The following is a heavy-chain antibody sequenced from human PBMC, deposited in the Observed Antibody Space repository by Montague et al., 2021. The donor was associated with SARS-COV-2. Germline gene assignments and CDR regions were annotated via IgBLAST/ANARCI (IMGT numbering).Heavy chain of an antibody. V-gene: IGHV3-30-3*01. CDR1: GFTFSSYA. CDR3: ARDDRVLLWFGELSGYYYGMDV. Sequence: SLRLSCAASGFTFSSYAMHWVRQAPGKGLEWVAVISYDGSNKYYADSVKDRFTISRDNSKNTLYLQMNSLRAEDTAVYYCARDDRVLLWFGELSGYYYGMDVWGQGTTVTVSS. CDR2: ISYDGSNK. D-gene: IGHD3-10*01. J-gene: IGHJ6*02.